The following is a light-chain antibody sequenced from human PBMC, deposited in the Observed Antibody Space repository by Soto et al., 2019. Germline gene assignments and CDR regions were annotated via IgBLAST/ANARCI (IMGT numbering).Light chain of an antibody. CDR1: SSNIGAGYD. Sequence: QPVLTQPPSVSGAPGQRVTISCTGSSSNIGAGYDVHWYQQLPGTAPKLLIYGNSNRPSGVPDRFSGSKSGTSASLAITGLQAEDEADYYCQSYESSLSGRVFGGGTKLTVL. CDR3: QSYESSLSGRV. J-gene: IGLJ2*01. V-gene: IGLV1-40*01. CDR2: GNS.